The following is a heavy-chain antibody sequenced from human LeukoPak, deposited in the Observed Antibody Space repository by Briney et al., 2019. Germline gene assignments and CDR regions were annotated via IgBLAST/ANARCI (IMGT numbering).Heavy chain of an antibody. CDR1: GFTFSRHS. D-gene: IGHD6-6*01. J-gene: IGHJ4*02. CDR3: AKRHVAYSSSSDPYYFDY. V-gene: IGHV3-21*04. Sequence: GGSLRLSCAASGFTFSRHSINWVRQAPGKGLEWVSSISSSSSYIYYADSVKGRFTISRDNAKNSLYLQMNSLRAEDTAVYYCAKRHVAYSSSSDPYYFDYWGQGTLVTVSS. CDR2: ISSSSSYI.